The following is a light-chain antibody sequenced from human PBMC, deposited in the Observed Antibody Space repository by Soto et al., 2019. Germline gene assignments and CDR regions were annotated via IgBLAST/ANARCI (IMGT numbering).Light chain of an antibody. CDR1: QSVSSN. V-gene: IGKV3-20*01. CDR3: QQYGSSPSIT. J-gene: IGKJ5*01. Sequence: EIVMTQSPATLSVSPGERATLSCRASQSVSSNLAWYQQKPGQAPRLLIYDTSDRATGIPDRFSGSGSGTDFTLTISRLEPEDFAVYYCQQYGSSPSITFGQGTRLEIK. CDR2: DTS.